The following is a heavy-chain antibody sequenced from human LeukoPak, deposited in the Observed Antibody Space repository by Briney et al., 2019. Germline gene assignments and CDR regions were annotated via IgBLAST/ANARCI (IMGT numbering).Heavy chain of an antibody. V-gene: IGHV3-7*01. CDR1: GFTFSSYW. Sequence: GSLRLSCAASGFTFSSYWMSWVRQAPGKGLEWVANIKEDGSEKNYVDSVKGRFTISRDNATNSLYLQMNSLRAEDTAVYYCAKVRLGSGWVYWGQGTLVTVSS. D-gene: IGHD6-19*01. J-gene: IGHJ4*02. CDR2: IKEDGSEK. CDR3: AKVRLGSGWVY.